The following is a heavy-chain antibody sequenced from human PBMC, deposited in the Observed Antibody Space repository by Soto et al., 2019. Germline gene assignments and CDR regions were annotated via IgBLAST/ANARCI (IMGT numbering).Heavy chain of an antibody. CDR2: ISYDGSNK. V-gene: IGHV3-30*18. Sequence: PMIDCWTASGGDFGGFGRHRVSKETGKWLEWLAVISYDGSNKYYSDSVNGRFTISRYNSKNTLYLQMNSLRAEDTAVYYCAKSVRSGVVGPAAVNGFDPRAQGTLGTGSS. CDR3: AKSVRSGVVGPAAVNGFDP. J-gene: IGHJ5*02. D-gene: IGHD3-3*01. CDR1: GGDFGGFG.